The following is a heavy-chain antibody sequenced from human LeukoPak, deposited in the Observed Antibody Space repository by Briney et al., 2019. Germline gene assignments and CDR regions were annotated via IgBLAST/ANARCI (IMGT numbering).Heavy chain of an antibody. CDR1: GYTFSSYW. D-gene: IGHD6-19*01. J-gene: IGHJ4*02. CDR2: IKQDGSEK. Sequence: QPGGSLRLSCAASGYTFSSYWMSWVRQAPGKGLEWVANIKQDGSEKYYVDSVKGRFTISRDNAKNSLYLQMNSLRADDTAVYYCAKTPLAVAPGDFFDYWGQGTLVTVSS. CDR3: AKTPLAVAPGDFFDY. V-gene: IGHV3-7*03.